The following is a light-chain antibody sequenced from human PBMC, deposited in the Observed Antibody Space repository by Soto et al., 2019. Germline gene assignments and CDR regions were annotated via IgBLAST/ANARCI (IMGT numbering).Light chain of an antibody. CDR2: GAS. J-gene: IGKJ4*01. CDR3: QQYIRWPLT. V-gene: IGKV3-15*01. CDR1: QSVSSN. Sequence: EIVMTQSPDTLSVSPGERATLSCRASQSVSSNLAWYQQKPGQAPSLLIYGASTRATGTPARFSGSGSGTEFTLTISSLQSEDFAVYYCQQYIRWPLTFGGGTKVEIK.